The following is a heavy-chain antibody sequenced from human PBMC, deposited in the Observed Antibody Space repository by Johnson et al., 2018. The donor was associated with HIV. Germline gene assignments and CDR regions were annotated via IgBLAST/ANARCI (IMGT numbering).Heavy chain of an antibody. CDR3: AKDDTYSGYGYDAFDI. J-gene: IGHJ3*02. D-gene: IGHD5-12*01. V-gene: IGHV3-30*18. CDR2: ISYDGNNK. CDR1: GFTFSGYG. Sequence: VQLVESGGGAVQPGKSLRLSCAASGFTFSGYGMHWVRQAPGKGLEWVAVISYDGNNKYYADSVKGRFTVSRDNSQNTLYLQMNSLRAEDTAVYYCAKDDTYSGYGYDAFDIWGQGTMVTVSS.